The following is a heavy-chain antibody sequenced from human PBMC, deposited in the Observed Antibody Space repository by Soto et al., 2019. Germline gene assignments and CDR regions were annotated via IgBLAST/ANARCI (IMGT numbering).Heavy chain of an antibody. CDR2: ISSSTGYI. D-gene: IGHD5-12*01. J-gene: IGHJ4*02. Sequence: EVQLVESGGGLVKPGGSLRLSCATSGFTFSSYSMNWVRQAPGKGLEWVSSISSSTGYIYYADSVKGRFPISRDNAKNPLYLQMNSWRAEDTAVYYCARAGRDGYNWDYWGQGTLVTVSS. CDR1: GFTFSSYS. CDR3: ARAGRDGYNWDY. V-gene: IGHV3-21*01.